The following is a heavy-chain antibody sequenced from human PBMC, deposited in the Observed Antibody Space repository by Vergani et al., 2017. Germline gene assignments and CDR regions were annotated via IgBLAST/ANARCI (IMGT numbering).Heavy chain of an antibody. J-gene: IGHJ3*02. D-gene: IGHD4-23*01. Sequence: EVQLVQSGAEVKKPGESLRISCKGSGYSFTSYWIGWVRQMPGKGLEWMGIIYPGDSDTRYSPSFQGQVTISADKSISPAYLQWSSLKASDTAMYYCARLEDYGGNSHGRAFDIWGQGTMVTVSS. CDR1: GYSFTSYW. CDR3: ARLEDYGGNSHGRAFDI. V-gene: IGHV5-51*01. CDR2: IYPGDSDT.